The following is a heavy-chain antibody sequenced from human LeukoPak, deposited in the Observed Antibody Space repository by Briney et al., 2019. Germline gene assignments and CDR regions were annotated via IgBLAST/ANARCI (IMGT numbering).Heavy chain of an antibody. D-gene: IGHD1-26*01. Sequence: GSSLRLSCAASGFIFNTYGMHWVRQAPGKGLEWVAVIWFDGSNKYYADSVKGRFTISRDNSKNTLYLQMNSPRAEDTAVYYCASSVGWALDYWGQGTLVTVSS. CDR3: ASSVGWALDY. J-gene: IGHJ4*02. CDR2: IWFDGSNK. V-gene: IGHV3-33*01. CDR1: GFIFNTYG.